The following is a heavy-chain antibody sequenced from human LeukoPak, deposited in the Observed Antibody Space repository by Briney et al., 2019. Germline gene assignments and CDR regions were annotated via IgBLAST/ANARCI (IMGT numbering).Heavy chain of an antibody. D-gene: IGHD5-18*01. CDR1: GGSVSNSLYY. CDR3: ARVLRAASWRSYDY. CDR2: IYYNGDT. Sequence: SETLSLTCTVSGGSVSNSLYYWSWIRQPPGKGLEYIGYIYYNGDTSYNPSLKNRVIISIDTSSNQFSLRLNSMTAADTAMYYCARVLRAASWRSYDYWGQGSPVTVSS. J-gene: IGHJ4*02. V-gene: IGHV4-61*01.